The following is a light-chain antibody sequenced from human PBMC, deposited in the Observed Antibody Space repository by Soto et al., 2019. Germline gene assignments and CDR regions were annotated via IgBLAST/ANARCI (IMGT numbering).Light chain of an antibody. CDR2: DAS. V-gene: IGKV3-11*01. J-gene: IGKJ5*01. CDR1: QSILSC. Sequence: SVLPQSPATLSLSPGERATLSCRASQSILSCLSWSRQKPGQAPRLLIYDASDRATGIPARISGSGSGTDFTLTISSLEPEDFAVYYCQQRSNWPITFGQGTRL. CDR3: QQRSNWPIT.